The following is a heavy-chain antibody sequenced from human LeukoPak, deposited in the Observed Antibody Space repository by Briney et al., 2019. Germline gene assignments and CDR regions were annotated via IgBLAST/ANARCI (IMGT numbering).Heavy chain of an antibody. V-gene: IGHV3-30-3*01. D-gene: IGHD2-8*01. J-gene: IGHJ4*02. CDR3: ARGEFNGLDY. CDR1: GFIFSSYS. Sequence: GRSLRLSCAASGFIFSSYSMHWVRQAPGKGLEWVAVISYDGNNKYYADFVKGRITVSRDNSINTVYLQMNSLRGEDTAVYYCARGEFNGLDYWGQGTLVTVSS. CDR2: ISYDGNNK.